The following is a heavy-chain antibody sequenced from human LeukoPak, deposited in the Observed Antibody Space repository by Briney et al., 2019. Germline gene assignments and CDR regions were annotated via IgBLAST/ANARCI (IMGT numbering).Heavy chain of an antibody. J-gene: IGHJ6*02. CDR3: ARRYSSGWYGMDV. CDR2: ISNDGSNK. D-gene: IGHD6-19*01. Sequence: PGGSLRLSCAASGFTFSSYAMHWVRQAPGKGLEWVAVISNDGSNKEYTDSVKGRFTISRDNSKNTLYLQMNSLRAEDTAVYYCARRYSSGWYGMDVWGQGTTVTVSS. CDR1: GFTFSSYA. V-gene: IGHV3-30*04.